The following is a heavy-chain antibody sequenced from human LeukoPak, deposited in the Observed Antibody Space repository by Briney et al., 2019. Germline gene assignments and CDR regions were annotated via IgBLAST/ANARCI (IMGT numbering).Heavy chain of an antibody. J-gene: IGHJ4*02. CDR1: GGSISSYY. CDR2: IYYSGST. D-gene: IGHD3-10*01. V-gene: IGHV4-59*08. Sequence: TSETLSLTCTVAGGSISSYYWSWIQQPPGKGLEWIGYIYYSGSTNYNPSLKSRVTISADAPKNQFSLQLSSVTAADTAVYYCARQGVRGVTDYWGQGTLVTVS. CDR3: ARQGVRGVTDY.